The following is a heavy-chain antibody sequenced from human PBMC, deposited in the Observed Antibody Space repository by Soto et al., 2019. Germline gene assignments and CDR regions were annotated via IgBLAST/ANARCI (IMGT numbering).Heavy chain of an antibody. D-gene: IGHD1-1*01. Sequence: ASVKVSCKASGYTFTSYGISWVRQAPGQGLEWMGWISAYNGNTNYAQKLQGRVTMTTDTSTSTAYMELRSLRSDDTAVYYCARSTETSYYYYYGMDVWGQETTVTVSS. J-gene: IGHJ6*02. CDR2: ISAYNGNT. CDR3: ARSTETSYYYYYGMDV. CDR1: GYTFTSYG. V-gene: IGHV1-18*01.